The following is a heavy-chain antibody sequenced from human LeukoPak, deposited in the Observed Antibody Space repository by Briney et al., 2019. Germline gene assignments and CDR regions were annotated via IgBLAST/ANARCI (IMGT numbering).Heavy chain of an antibody. D-gene: IGHD6-19*01. Sequence: GGSLRLSCAASGFTFSSYAMSWVRQAPGKGLELVSAISGSGGSTYYADSVKGRFTISRDNSKNTLYLQMNSLRAEDTAVYYCAKEVDSSGWSYYYYYGMDVWGQGTTVTVSS. J-gene: IGHJ6*02. CDR3: AKEVDSSGWSYYYYYGMDV. CDR1: GFTFSSYA. CDR2: ISGSGGST. V-gene: IGHV3-23*01.